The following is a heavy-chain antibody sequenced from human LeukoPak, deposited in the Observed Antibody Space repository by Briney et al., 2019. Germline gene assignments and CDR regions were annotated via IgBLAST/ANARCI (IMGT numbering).Heavy chain of an antibody. V-gene: IGHV3-74*01. J-gene: IGHJ6*03. Sequence: GGSLRLSCAASGFMFSGYWMHWVRQGPEKGLGLVSRIHNDGNGIIYADSVKGRFTTSRDNAKNTLYLQMSSLRVEDTAVYYCATGGGWEPSSGVVTHIDVWGKGTTVTVSS. CDR1: GFMFSGYW. CDR2: IHNDGNGI. CDR3: ATGGGWEPSSGVVTHIDV. D-gene: IGHD3-3*01.